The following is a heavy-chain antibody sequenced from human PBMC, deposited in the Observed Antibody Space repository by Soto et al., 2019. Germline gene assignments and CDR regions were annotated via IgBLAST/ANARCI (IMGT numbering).Heavy chain of an antibody. V-gene: IGHV4-39*01. CDR1: GGSISSSSYY. CDR3: ARPTGDSSGYSRTHFDC. D-gene: IGHD3-22*01. Sequence: QLQLQESGPGLVKPSETLSLTCTVSGGSISSSSYYWGWIRQPPGKGLEWIGSIYYSGSTYYNPSLKSRVTISVDTSKNQFSLKLSSVTAADTAVYYCARPTGDSSGYSRTHFDCWGQGTLVTVSS. CDR2: IYYSGST. J-gene: IGHJ4*02.